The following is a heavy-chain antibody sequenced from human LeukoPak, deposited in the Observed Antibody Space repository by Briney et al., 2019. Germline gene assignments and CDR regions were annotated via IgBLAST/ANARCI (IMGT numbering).Heavy chain of an antibody. V-gene: IGHV3-73*01. CDR1: GFTFGDYA. Sequence: HPGGSLRLSCTASGFTFGDYAMNWVRQASGKGLEWVGLIRSKANNYATEYGASAKGRFTISRDDSKYTAYLQMHSLKTEDTAVYFCTSGLVYFGSNSDAFDIWGQGTTVSVSS. D-gene: IGHD1-26*01. CDR3: TSGLVYFGSNSDAFDI. J-gene: IGHJ3*02. CDR2: IRSKANNYAT.